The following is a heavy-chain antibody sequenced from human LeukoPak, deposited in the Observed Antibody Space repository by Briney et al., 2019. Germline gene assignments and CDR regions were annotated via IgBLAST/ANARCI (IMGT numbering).Heavy chain of an antibody. V-gene: IGHV1-46*01. CDR2: INPSGGST. CDR3: ARVSPTDPHFDY. Sequence: ASVKVSCKASGYTFTSYYMHWVRQAPGQGLEWMGIINPSGGSTSYAQKFQGRVTMTRDTSTSTVYMKLSSLRSENTAVYYCARVSPTDPHFDYWGQGTLVTVSS. J-gene: IGHJ4*02. CDR1: GYTFTSYY.